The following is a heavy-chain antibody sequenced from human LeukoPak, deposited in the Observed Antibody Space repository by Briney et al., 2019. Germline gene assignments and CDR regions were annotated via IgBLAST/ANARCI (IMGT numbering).Heavy chain of an antibody. Sequence: ASVKVSCKASGGTFSSYAISWVRQAPGQGLEWMGGIIPIFGTANYAQKFQGRVTITADESTSTAYMELRSLRSDDTAVYYCARVGSDYVGLWGQGTLVTVFS. V-gene: IGHV1-69*01. CDR1: GGTFSSYA. CDR2: IIPIFGTA. D-gene: IGHD4-17*01. J-gene: IGHJ4*02. CDR3: ARVGSDYVGL.